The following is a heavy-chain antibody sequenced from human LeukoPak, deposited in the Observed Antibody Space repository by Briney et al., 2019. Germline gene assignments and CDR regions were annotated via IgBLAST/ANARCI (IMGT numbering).Heavy chain of an antibody. Sequence: GGSLRLSCAASGFTFSSYAMSWVRQAPGRGLEWVSAISGSGGSTYYADSVKGRFTISRDNSKNTLYLQMNSLRAEDTAVYYCAKEGYYYDSSGYAAYFDYWGQGTLVTVSS. CDR2: ISGSGGST. J-gene: IGHJ4*02. D-gene: IGHD3-22*01. V-gene: IGHV3-23*01. CDR1: GFTFSSYA. CDR3: AKEGYYYDSSGYAAYFDY.